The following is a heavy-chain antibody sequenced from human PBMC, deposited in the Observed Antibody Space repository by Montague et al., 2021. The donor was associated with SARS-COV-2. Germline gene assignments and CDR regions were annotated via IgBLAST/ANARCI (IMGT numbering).Heavy chain of an antibody. J-gene: IGHJ5*02. Sequence: SETLSLTCTVSGASISNSDYSWGWIRQPPGKGLEYIGNFYYSENTYYNPSLKSRVTMSVDTSENQFSLKLRSVTAADTAVYYCVREIRGGTSGFDPWGQGTLVIVSS. CDR1: GASISNSDYS. CDR2: FYYSENT. CDR3: VREIRGGTSGFDP. D-gene: IGHD2-15*01. V-gene: IGHV4-39*07.